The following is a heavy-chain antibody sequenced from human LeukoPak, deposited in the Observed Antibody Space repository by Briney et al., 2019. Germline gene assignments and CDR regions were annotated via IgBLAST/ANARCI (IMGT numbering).Heavy chain of an antibody. D-gene: IGHD1-26*01. CDR1: GGSISSYY. CDR3: ARSGTRSGSYCMDY. V-gene: IGHV4-59*06. CDR2: IYYSGST. J-gene: IGHJ4*02. Sequence: SETLSLTCTVSGGSISSYYWSWIRQPPGKGLEWIGYIYYSGSTYYNPSLKSRVTISVDTSKNQFSLKLSSVTAADTAVYYCARSGTRSGSYCMDYWGQGTLVTVSS.